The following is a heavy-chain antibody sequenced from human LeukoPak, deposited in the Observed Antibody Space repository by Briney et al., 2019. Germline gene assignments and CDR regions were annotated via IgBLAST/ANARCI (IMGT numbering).Heavy chain of an antibody. CDR2: ISYDGSNK. D-gene: IGHD3-22*01. Sequence: GRSLRLSCAASGFTFSSYGMHWVRQAPGKGLEWVAVISYDGSNKYYADSVKGRFTISRDNSKNTLYLQMNSLRAEDTAVYYCAREQRYYYDSSGYLDYWGQGTLVTVSS. J-gene: IGHJ4*02. CDR3: AREQRYYYDSSGYLDY. V-gene: IGHV3-30*03. CDR1: GFTFSSYG.